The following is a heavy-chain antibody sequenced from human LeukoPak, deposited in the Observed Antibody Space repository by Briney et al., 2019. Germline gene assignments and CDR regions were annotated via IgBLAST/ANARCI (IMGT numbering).Heavy chain of an antibody. V-gene: IGHV3-23*01. Sequence: GGSLRLSCAASGFTFSDCTTSWGPQAPGKGLEWVSVISGGGDDTSYADSVKGRFTISRDNSKNTLYLQMTSLRVEDTAVYYCATEDGNDYQLDYSRQGTLVTVSS. CDR1: GFTFSDCT. CDR3: ATEDGNDYQLDY. J-gene: IGHJ4*02. D-gene: IGHD1-1*01. CDR2: ISGGGDDT.